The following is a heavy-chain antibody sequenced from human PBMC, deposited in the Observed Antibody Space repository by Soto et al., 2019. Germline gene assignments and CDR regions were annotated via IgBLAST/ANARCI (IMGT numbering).Heavy chain of an antibody. Sequence: EVHLLESGGGLVQPGGSLRLSCATSGFTFPYFAMSLVRQAPGKGLERVSTINDSGGKTHYAYSVKGRFTMARHNSKATLFLQLNTLRAQDTAICFCAKQRGDSRYTVFEAWGQAALVT. V-gene: IGHV3-23*01. CDR3: AKQRGDSRYTVFEA. J-gene: IGHJ5*02. D-gene: IGHD2-21*01. CDR1: GFTFPYFA. CDR2: INDSGGKT.